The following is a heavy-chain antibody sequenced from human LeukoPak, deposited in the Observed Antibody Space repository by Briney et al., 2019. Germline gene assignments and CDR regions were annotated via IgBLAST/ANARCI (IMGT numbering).Heavy chain of an antibody. CDR3: ARVGTTVTKGEFLDY. CDR1: GGSISSGDYY. J-gene: IGHJ4*02. D-gene: IGHD4-17*01. CDR2: IYYSGST. V-gene: IGHV4-30-4*01. Sequence: SETLSLTCTVSGGSISSGDYYWSWIRQPPGKGLDWIAYIYYSGSTYYNPSLKSRVTISVDTSKHQFSLKLSSVTAADTAVYYCARVGTTVTKGEFLDYWGQGTLVTVSS.